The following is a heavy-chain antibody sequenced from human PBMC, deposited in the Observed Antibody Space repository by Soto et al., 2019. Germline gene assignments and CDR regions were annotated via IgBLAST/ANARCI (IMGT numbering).Heavy chain of an antibody. V-gene: IGHV3-74*01. Sequence: PGGSLRLSCAASGFTFSSYWMHWVRQAPGKGLVWVSRINSDGSSTSYADSVKGRFTISRGNAKNTLYLQMNSLRAEDTAVYYCVREVAVAAATAGVDYWGQGTLVTVSS. CDR2: INSDGSST. D-gene: IGHD2-15*01. J-gene: IGHJ4*02. CDR3: VREVAVAAATAGVDY. CDR1: GFTFSSYW.